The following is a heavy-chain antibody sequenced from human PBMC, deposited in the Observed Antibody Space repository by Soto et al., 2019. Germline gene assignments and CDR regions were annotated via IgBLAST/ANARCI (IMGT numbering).Heavy chain of an antibody. J-gene: IGHJ6*02. CDR3: ARIWQLGYYGMDV. CDR1: GGSVSSGSYY. Sequence: PSETLSLTCTVSGGSVSSGSYYWSWIRQPPGKGLEWIGYIYYSGSTNYNPSLKSRVTISVDTSKNQFSLKLSSVTAADTAVYYCARIWQLGYYGMDVWGQGTTVTVSS. V-gene: IGHV4-61*01. CDR2: IYYSGST. D-gene: IGHD6-6*01.